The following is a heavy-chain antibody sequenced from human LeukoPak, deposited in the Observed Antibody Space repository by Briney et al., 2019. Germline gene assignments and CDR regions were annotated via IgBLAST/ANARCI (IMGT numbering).Heavy chain of an antibody. V-gene: IGHV3-11*06. Sequence: GGSLRLSCAASGFTFSNAWMSWIRQAPGKGLEWVSYISGSSTYTNYADSVRGRFTISRDNAKNSLYMQMNSLGAEDTAMYYCARGSRARGFGPWGQGTLVTVSS. J-gene: IGHJ5*02. CDR1: GFTFSNAW. CDR3: ARGSRARGFGP. CDR2: ISGSSTYT.